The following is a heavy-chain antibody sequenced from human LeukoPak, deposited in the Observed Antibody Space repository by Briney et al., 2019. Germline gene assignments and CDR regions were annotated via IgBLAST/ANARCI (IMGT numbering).Heavy chain of an antibody. CDR1: GYSFTTYW. J-gene: IGHJ4*02. CDR3: ARRPTNYYDSSGYSVFDY. Sequence: GESLKISRKGSGYSFTTYWIAWVRQMPGKGLEWMGIIHPGDSDTRYSPSFQGQVTISADKSISTAFLQWSTLKASDTAIYYCARRPTNYYDSSGYSVFDYWGQGILVTVSS. D-gene: IGHD3-22*01. V-gene: IGHV5-51*01. CDR2: IHPGDSDT.